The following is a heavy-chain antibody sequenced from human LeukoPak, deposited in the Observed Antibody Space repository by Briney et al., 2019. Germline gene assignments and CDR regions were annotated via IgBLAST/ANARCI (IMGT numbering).Heavy chain of an antibody. CDR3: ARGASC. V-gene: IGHV3-7*04. CDR2: IKPDGSEK. Sequence: GSLRLSCAASGFTFSSYAMHWVRQAPGKGPEWVANIKPDGSEKFYVDSVKGRFTVSRDNAKNLLYLQMNSLRAEDTALYYCARGASCWGQGTLVTVSS. CDR1: GFTFSSYA. J-gene: IGHJ4*02.